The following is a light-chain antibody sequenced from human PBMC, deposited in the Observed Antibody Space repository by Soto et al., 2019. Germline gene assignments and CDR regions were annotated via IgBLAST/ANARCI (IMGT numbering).Light chain of an antibody. V-gene: IGKV3-20*01. CDR1: QSVSNTY. J-gene: IGKJ2*01. Sequence: EIVLTQSPGTLSLSPGERATLSCRASQSVSNTYLAWYQQKPGQAPRLLIYGASTRATGIPDRFSGSASGTDFTLTSSRLEPEDFAVYYCQQYGGSPLYTFGQGTKLEIK. CDR3: QQYGGSPLYT. CDR2: GAS.